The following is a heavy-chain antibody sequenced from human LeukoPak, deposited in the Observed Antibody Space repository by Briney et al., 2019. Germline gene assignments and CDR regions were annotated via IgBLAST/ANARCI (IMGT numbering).Heavy chain of an antibody. CDR1: GFTFSSYA. Sequence: GGSLSLSCAASGFTFSSYAMSWVRQAPGKGLEWVSAISGSGGSTYYADSVKGRFTISRDNSKNTLYLQMNSLRAEDTAVYYCAKNHYDSSGYYHFDYWGQGTLVTVSS. V-gene: IGHV3-23*01. J-gene: IGHJ4*02. CDR3: AKNHYDSSGYYHFDY. D-gene: IGHD3-22*01. CDR2: ISGSGGST.